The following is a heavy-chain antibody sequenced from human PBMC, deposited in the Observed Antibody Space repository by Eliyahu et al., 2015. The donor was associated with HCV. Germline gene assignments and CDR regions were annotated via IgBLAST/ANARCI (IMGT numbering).Heavy chain of an antibody. V-gene: IGHV1-18*01. Sequence: QVHLAQSGPEVKKPGASVKVSGKASGYTFTNFGISWVRQAPGQGLEWMGWISSFNGNPVYAQSLQGRVSMTRDTSTNTAYMELNSLTSDDTAVYYCARYNYGSGSSIFRYNWFDPWGQGTTVIVSS. CDR1: GYTFTNFG. D-gene: IGHD3-10*01. CDR3: ARYNYGSGSSIFRYNWFDP. J-gene: IGHJ5*02. CDR2: ISSFNGNP.